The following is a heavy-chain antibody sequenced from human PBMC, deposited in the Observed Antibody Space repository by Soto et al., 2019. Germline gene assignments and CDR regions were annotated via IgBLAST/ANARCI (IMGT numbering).Heavy chain of an antibody. V-gene: IGHV3-23*01. CDR3: AKEADYGDHFYFDY. CDR1: GFTFSSYA. D-gene: IGHD4-17*01. CDR2: ISGSSANT. J-gene: IGHJ4*02. Sequence: PGGSLRLSXAASGFTFSSYAMNWVRQAPGKGLEWVSAISGSSANTYYADSVKGRFTISRDNSKNTLCLQMNSLRAEDTAVYYCAKEADYGDHFYFDYWGQGTLVTVSS.